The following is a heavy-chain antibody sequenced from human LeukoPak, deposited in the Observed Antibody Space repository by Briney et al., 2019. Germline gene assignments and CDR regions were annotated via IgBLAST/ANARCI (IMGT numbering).Heavy chain of an antibody. D-gene: IGHD6-19*01. CDR2: INPNSGGP. CDR3: AIGKYRSGWFYYGMDV. CDR1: GYTFTRHY. Sequence: ASVKVSCKASGYTFTRHYMHWVRQAPGQGLEWMGWINPNSGGPNYAQTFQGWFTITRDTSISTAYMELSRLRSDGPAVYYCAIGKYRSGWFYYGMDVWGQGTTVTVSS. J-gene: IGHJ6*02. V-gene: IGHV1-2*04.